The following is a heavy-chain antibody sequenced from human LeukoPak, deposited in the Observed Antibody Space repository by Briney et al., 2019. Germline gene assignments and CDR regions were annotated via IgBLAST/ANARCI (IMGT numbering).Heavy chain of an antibody. CDR2: IIGSGGST. CDR1: GFTFSSYA. J-gene: IGHJ5*02. D-gene: IGHD3-9*01. Sequence: GGSLRLSCAASGFTFSSYAMSWVRQAPRKGLEWVSAIIGSGGSTYYADSVKGRFTISRDNPKNTLYLQMNSLRAEDTAVYYCVGKYYDILTGYSRFDPWGQGTLVTVSS. CDR3: VGKYYDILTGYSRFDP. V-gene: IGHV3-23*01.